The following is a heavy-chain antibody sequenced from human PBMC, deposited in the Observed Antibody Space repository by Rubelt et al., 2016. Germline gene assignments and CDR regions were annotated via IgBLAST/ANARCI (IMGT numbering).Heavy chain of an antibody. CDR3: ARGAGSGSYYNTY. CDR1: GGSISSSNW. Sequence: QVQLQESGPGLVKPSGTLSLTCAVSGGSISSSNWRSWVRQPPGKGLEWIGEIYHSGSTNYNPSLKSRVTISVDKSTNQFSRKLSSVTAADTAVYYCARGAGSGSYYNTYWGQGTLVTVSS. V-gene: IGHV4-4*02. D-gene: IGHD3-10*01. CDR2: IYHSGST. J-gene: IGHJ4*02.